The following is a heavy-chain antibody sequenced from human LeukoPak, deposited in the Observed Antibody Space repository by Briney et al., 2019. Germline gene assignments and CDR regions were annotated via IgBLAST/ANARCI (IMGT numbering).Heavy chain of an antibody. V-gene: IGHV3-15*01. CDR1: GFTFSNAW. CDR2: IKSKTDGGTT. CDR3: GADILTGESADY. Sequence: GGSLRLSCAASGFTFSNAWMSWVRQAPGKGLEWVGRIKSKTDGGTTDYAAPGKGRFTISRDDSKNTLYLQMNSLKTEDTAVYYCGADILTGESADYWGQGTLVTVSS. D-gene: IGHD3-9*01. J-gene: IGHJ4*02.